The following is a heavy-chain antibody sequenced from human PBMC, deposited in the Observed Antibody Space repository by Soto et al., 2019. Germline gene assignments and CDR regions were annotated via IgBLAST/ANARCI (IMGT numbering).Heavy chain of an antibody. CDR3: ARWTANILDYGDYGPIDWFDP. D-gene: IGHD4-17*01. J-gene: IGHJ5*02. Sequence: QVQLVQSGAEVKKPGASVKVSCKASGYTFTSYGISWVRQAPGQGLEWMGWISAYNGNTNYAQKLQGRVTMTTDTSTSTAYMELRSLRSDDTAVYYCARWTANILDYGDYGPIDWFDPWGQGTLVTVSS. CDR1: GYTFTSYG. CDR2: ISAYNGNT. V-gene: IGHV1-18*01.